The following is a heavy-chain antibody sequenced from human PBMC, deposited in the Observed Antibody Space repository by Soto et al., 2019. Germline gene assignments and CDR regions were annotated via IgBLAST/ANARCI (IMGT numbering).Heavy chain of an antibody. CDR2: IVASGGIT. CDR3: AKNSASTIRVGYDY. J-gene: IGHJ4*02. Sequence: EVQLLESGGGLAQPGGSLRLSCAASGFTFSSYPMSWVRQAPGQGLEWVSGIVASGGITYYADSVKGRFTISRDNSKNTLYLQMNSLRAEDTAVYYWAKNSASTIRVGYDYWGQGALGTVSS. D-gene: IGHD5-12*01. V-gene: IGHV3-23*01. CDR1: GFTFSSYP.